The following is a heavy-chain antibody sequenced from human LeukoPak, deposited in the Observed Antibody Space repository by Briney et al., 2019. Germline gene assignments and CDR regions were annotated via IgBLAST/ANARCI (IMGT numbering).Heavy chain of an antibody. CDR1: GYTFIHYY. CDR3: ARDPTGDMPAFDV. V-gene: IGHV1-2*02. CDR2: INTKTGGT. Sequence: ASVKVSCKASGYTFIHYYIDWVRQAPGQGLEWMGWINTKTGGTNFADKFQARVTLTRDTSTSTAYLELRSLTSDDTAVYYCARDPTGDMPAFDVWGRGTMVIVSS. J-gene: IGHJ3*01. D-gene: IGHD7-27*01.